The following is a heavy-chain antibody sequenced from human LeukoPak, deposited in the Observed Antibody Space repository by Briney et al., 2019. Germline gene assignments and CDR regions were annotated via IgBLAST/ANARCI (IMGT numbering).Heavy chain of an antibody. V-gene: IGHV3-53*01. CDR1: GFTVSSNY. CDR3: ARDLVAAAGTRRVGH. D-gene: IGHD6-13*01. J-gene: IGHJ4*02. Sequence: GSLSLSCAASGFTVSSNYMSWVRQAPGKGLEWVSVIYTGGTTYYADSVKGRFTISRDNSKNTLYLQMNSLRVEDTAVYYCARDLVAAAGTRRVGHWGQGTLVTVSS. CDR2: IYTGGTT.